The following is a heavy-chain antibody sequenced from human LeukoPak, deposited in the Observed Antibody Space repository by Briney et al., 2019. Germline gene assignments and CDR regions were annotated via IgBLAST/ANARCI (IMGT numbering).Heavy chain of an antibody. J-gene: IGHJ4*02. CDR2: IYYTGNT. CDR1: GVSFSSSNSY. D-gene: IGHD3/OR15-3a*01. V-gene: IGHV4-39*01. Sequence: SETLSLTCTVSGVSFSSSNSYWGWIRQPPGKGLGWIGSIYYTGNTYYNASLKGRVTISIDTSKNQISLRLTSVTATDTAMYYCARQTGSGLFTLPGGQGTLVSVSS. CDR3: ARQTGSGLFTLP.